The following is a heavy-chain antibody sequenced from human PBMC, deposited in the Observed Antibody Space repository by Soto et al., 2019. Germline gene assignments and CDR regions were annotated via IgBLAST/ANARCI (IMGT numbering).Heavy chain of an antibody. V-gene: IGHV1-69*06. Sequence: ASVDASCKASGGTFSSYAINPVRQAPGQGLEWMGGIIPIFGTANYAQKFRGRVTITADKSTSTAYMELSSLRSEDTAVYYCARVPGIAAAATGVEAFDIWGQGTMVSVS. CDR1: GGTFSSYA. J-gene: IGHJ3*02. CDR2: IIPIFGTA. D-gene: IGHD6-13*01. CDR3: ARVPGIAAAATGVEAFDI.